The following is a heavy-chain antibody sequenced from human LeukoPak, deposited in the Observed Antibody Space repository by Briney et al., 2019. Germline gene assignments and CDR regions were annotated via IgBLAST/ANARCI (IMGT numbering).Heavy chain of an antibody. CDR2: INAGNGNT. CDR1: GYTFTSYA. J-gene: IGHJ4*02. V-gene: IGHV1-3*01. D-gene: IGHD4-17*01. CDR3: ARDGHGDYPHFDY. Sequence: ASVKVSCKASGYTFTSYAMHWVRQAPGQRLEWMGWINAGNGNTKYSQKFQGRVTMTRDTSISTAYMELSRLRSDDTAVYYCARDGHGDYPHFDYWGQGTLVTVSS.